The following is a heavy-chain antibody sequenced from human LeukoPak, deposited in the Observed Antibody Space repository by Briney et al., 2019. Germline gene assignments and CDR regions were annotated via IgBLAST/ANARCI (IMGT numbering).Heavy chain of an antibody. Sequence: ASVKVSCKASGYTFTGYYMHWVRQAPGQGLEWMGWINPNSGGTNYAQKFQGRVTMTRDTSISTAYMELSRLRSDDTAVYYCARDLSGSTIAFDIWGQGTMVTVSS. J-gene: IGHJ3*02. CDR3: ARDLSGSTIAFDI. CDR2: INPNSGGT. CDR1: GYTFTGYY. D-gene: IGHD1-26*01. V-gene: IGHV1-2*02.